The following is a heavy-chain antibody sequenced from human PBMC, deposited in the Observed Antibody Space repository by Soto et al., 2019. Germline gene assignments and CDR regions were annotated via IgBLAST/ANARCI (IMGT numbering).Heavy chain of an antibody. CDR1: GYTFTGYY. Sequence: GASVKVSCKASGYTFTGYYIHWVRQAPGQGLEWMGWVNPNNGDTSYAQKFQGRVSMTRDTSTSTAYMELSSLRFDDTAVYYCARHSGYDYVFDYWGQGTLVTVSS. V-gene: IGHV1-2*02. J-gene: IGHJ4*02. CDR2: VNPNNGDT. CDR3: ARHSGYDYVFDY. D-gene: IGHD5-12*01.